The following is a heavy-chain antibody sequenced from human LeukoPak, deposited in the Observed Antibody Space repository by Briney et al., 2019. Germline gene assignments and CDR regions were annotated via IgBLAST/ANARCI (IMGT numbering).Heavy chain of an antibody. D-gene: IGHD3-22*01. CDR3: ARDYRYYDSSGYYMGGVYFDY. CDR1: GYTFTSYA. V-gene: IGHV1-69*04. CDR2: IIPILGIA. Sequence: SVKVSCKASGYTFTSYAISWVRQAPGQGLEWMGRIIPILGIANYAQKFQGRVTITADKSTSTAYMELSSLRSEDTAVYYCARDYRYYDSSGYYMGGVYFDYWGQGTLVTVSS. J-gene: IGHJ4*02.